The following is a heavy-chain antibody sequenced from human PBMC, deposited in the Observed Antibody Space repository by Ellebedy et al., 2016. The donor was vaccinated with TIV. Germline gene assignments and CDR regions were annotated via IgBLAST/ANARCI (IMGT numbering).Heavy chain of an antibody. D-gene: IGHD1-26*01. J-gene: IGHJ5*02. V-gene: IGHV3-11*01. CDR3: ARDTRFIDQQHNWFDP. CDR1: GFTFSDFC. CDR2: ISSSGGTI. Sequence: GESLKISCAASGFTFSDFCMTWIRQAPGKGLEWASHISSSGGTIYYADSVKGRFTISRDNAKDSLYLQMNSLRAEDTAVYYCARDTRFIDQQHNWFDPWGQGTQVTVSS.